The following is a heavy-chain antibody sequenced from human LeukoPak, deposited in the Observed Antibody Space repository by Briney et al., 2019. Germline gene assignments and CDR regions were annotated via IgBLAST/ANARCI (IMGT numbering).Heavy chain of an antibody. CDR1: GGSISTSNYY. Sequence: LSLTCTVSGGSISTSNYYWGWIRQAPGKGLEWVSYISSSSSTIYYADSVKGRFTISRDNAKNSLYLQMNSLRAEDTAVYYCARVSYEGYDYWGQGTLVTVSS. CDR2: ISSSSSTI. CDR3: ARVSYEGYDY. D-gene: IGHD5-12*01. J-gene: IGHJ4*02. V-gene: IGHV3-11*04.